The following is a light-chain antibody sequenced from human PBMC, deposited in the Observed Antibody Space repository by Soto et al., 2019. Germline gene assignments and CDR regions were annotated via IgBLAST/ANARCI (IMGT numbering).Light chain of an antibody. V-gene: IGLV2-14*01. CDR1: SSDVAGYDY. J-gene: IGLJ3*02. CDR3: TSYTTSGTWV. CDR2: EVS. Sequence: QSALTQPASVSASPGQSITISCTGTSSDVAGYDYVSWYQQHPGKAPKLMIYEVSNRPSGVSNRFSGSKSGNTASLTISGLQAEDEADYYCTSYTTSGTWVFGGGTQLTVL.